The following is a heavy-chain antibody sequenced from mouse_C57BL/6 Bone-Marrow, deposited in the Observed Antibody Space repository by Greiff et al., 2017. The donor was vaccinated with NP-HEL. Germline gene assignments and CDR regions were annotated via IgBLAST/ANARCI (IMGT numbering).Heavy chain of an antibody. D-gene: IGHD2-5*01. CDR1: GFTFSSYG. J-gene: IGHJ1*03. Sequence: EVMLVESGGDLVKPGGSLKLSCAASGFTFSSYGMSWVRQTPDKRLEWVATISSGGSYTYYPDSVKGRFTISRDNAKNTLYLQMSSLKSEDTAMYYCARRGIVTWYFDVWGTGTTVTVSS. CDR3: ARRGIVTWYFDV. V-gene: IGHV5-6*02. CDR2: ISSGGSYT.